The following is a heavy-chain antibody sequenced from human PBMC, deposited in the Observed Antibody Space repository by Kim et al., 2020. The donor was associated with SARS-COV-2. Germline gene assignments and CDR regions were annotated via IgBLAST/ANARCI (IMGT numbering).Heavy chain of an antibody. CDR1: GFTFHKYG. CDR3: ARIDCTGNNCRTYYYYRMDG. D-gene: IGHD2-8*02. J-gene: IGHJ6*02. V-gene: IGHV3-33*01. Sequence: GGSLRLSCTASGFTFHKYGMNWVRQAPGKGLEWLSVISSDGSPKYYADSVKGRFTSSRDNSKNTLYLQMNSLRAEDTAVYYCARIDCTGNNCRTYYYYRMDGWGQGTTVTVSS. CDR2: ISSDGSPK.